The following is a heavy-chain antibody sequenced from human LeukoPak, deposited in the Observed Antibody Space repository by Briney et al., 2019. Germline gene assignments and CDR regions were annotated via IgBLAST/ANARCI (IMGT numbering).Heavy chain of an antibody. J-gene: IGHJ6*02. D-gene: IGHD5-18*01. CDR2: IIPIFGTA. Sequence: SVKVSCKASGYTFTSYGISWVRQAPGQGLEWMGGIIPIFGTANYAQKFQGRVTITADESTSTAYMELSSLRSEDTAVYYCAGRLDVDTAMAPYYYYYGMDVWGQGTTVTVSS. CDR1: GYTFTSYG. V-gene: IGHV1-69*13. CDR3: AGRLDVDTAMAPYYYYYGMDV.